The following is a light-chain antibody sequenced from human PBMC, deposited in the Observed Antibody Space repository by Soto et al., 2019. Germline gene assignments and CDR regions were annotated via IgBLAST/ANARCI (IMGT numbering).Light chain of an antibody. CDR2: GAS. CDR1: QTVSSSY. V-gene: IGKV3-11*01. J-gene: IGKJ5*01. Sequence: IELTQSPGTLSLYPGERATLSCRASQTVSSSYLAWYQQKPGQAPRLLIYGASNRATGIPARFSASGSETDFTLTISSLEPDDFAVYFCQQRSKLPRTFGGGTRLDIK. CDR3: QQRSKLPRT.